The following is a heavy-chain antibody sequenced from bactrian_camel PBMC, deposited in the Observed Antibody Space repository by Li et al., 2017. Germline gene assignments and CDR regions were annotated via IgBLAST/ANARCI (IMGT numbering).Heavy chain of an antibody. CDR3: AAEPPGGSWDPATFGY. CDR1: GLPFDDPN. D-gene: IGHD6*01. J-gene: IGHJ6*01. Sequence: HVQLVESGGGSVLPGGSLRLSCTASGLPFDDPNMGWYRQGPGDERELVSSISSDRSLYYADSVKGRFTIFADNAKNTVYLQMNSLKPEDTAMYYCAAEPPGGSWDPATFGYWGQGTQVTVS. V-gene: IGHV3S61*01. CDR2: ISSDRSL.